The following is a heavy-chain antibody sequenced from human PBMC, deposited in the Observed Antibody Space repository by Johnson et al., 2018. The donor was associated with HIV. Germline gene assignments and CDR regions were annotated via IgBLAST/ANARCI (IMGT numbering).Heavy chain of an antibody. CDR1: GFTFSDHY. J-gene: IGHJ3*02. CDR2: ISYDGSDK. D-gene: IGHD6-6*01. Sequence: QVRLVESGGGLVKPGGSLRLSCVGSGFTFSDHYIHWIRQAPGKGLEWVAVISYDGSDKYYVDSVKGRFTISRDNSKNTLYLQMSSLRVEDTAVYCCARVRIIYSSSSHAFDIWGQGTMVTVS. V-gene: IGHV3-30*03. CDR3: ARVRIIYSSSSHAFDI.